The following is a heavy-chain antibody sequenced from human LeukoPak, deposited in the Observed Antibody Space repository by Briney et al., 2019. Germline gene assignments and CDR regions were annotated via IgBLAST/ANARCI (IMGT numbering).Heavy chain of an antibody. D-gene: IGHD5-12*01. CDR3: ARHRRGYSGYDPGYFDL. CDR2: IYYSGST. CDR1: GASISSSSYY. V-gene: IGHV4-39*01. Sequence: SETLSLTCTVSGASISSSSYYWGWIRQPPGKGLEWIGRIYYSGSTYYNPSLKSRVTISVDTSKNQFSLKLSSVTAADTAVYYCARHRRGYSGYDPGYFDLWGRGTLVTVSS. J-gene: IGHJ2*01.